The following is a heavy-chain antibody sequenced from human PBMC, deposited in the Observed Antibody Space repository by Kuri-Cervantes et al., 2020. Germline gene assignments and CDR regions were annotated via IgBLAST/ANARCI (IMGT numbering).Heavy chain of an antibody. CDR2: MNQDGSEK. CDR3: ARDTDTGYDSHYFDY. Sequence: GESLKISCAASGFMFSTYWMSWVRQAPGKGLECAAIMNQDGSEKFYVDSMRGRFTISRDNAKNSLYLQMNSLRADDTAVYYCARDTDTGYDSHYFDYWGQGTLVTVSS. D-gene: IGHD5-12*01. J-gene: IGHJ4*02. CDR1: GFMFSTYW. V-gene: IGHV3-7*05.